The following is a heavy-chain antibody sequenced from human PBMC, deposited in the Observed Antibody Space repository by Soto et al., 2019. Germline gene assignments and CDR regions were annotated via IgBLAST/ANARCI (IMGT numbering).Heavy chain of an antibody. V-gene: IGHV3-23*01. CDR1: GFTFSSYA. CDR3: AKSLSTATSFDY. CDR2: ISVSGGT. J-gene: IGHJ4*02. Sequence: PGGSLRLSCAASGFTFSSYAMNWVRQAPGKGPEWVPHISVSGGTYYADSVKGRFTISRDNSKNTLFLQVNSLRAEDTAVYYCAKSLSTATSFDYWGQGTPVTVS.